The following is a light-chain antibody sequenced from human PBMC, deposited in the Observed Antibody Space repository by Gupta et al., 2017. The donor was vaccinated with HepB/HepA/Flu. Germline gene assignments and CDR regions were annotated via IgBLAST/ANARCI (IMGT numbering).Light chain of an antibody. J-gene: IGLJ1*01. CDR2: GNS. CDR1: RPNIGAGYD. V-gene: IGLV1-40*01. Sequence: QSVLTQPPSLAGAPGQRVTISCTGSRPNIGAGYDVHWYQQLPGTAPKLLIYGNSNRPSGVPDRFSGSKSGTSASLAITGLQAEDEADYYGQSYDSSLSGFYVFGTGTKVTVL. CDR3: QSYDSSLSGFYV.